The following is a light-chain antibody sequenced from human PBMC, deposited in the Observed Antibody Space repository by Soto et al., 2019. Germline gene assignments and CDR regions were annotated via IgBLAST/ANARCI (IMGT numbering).Light chain of an antibody. CDR3: SSYTSSSTFYV. CDR2: DVS. J-gene: IGLJ1*01. Sequence: QPALTHPASVSGSPGQSITISCPGTSSDVGGYNYVSWYQQHPGKAPKLMIYDVSNRPSGVSNRFSGSKSGNTASLTISGLQAEDEADYYCSSYTSSSTFYVFGTGTKVTVL. CDR1: SSDVGGYNY. V-gene: IGLV2-14*01.